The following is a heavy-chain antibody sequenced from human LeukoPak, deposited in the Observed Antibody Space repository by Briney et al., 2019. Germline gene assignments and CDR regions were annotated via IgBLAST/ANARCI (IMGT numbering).Heavy chain of an antibody. CDR3: ARAERIATRIFADWRTNDY. CDR2: ISAYNGNT. CDR1: GYTFTSYG. D-gene: IGHD2-21*01. V-gene: IGHV1-18*01. J-gene: IGHJ4*02. Sequence: ASVKVSCKASGYTFTSYGISWVRQAPGQGLEWMGWISAYNGNTNYAQKLQGRVAMTTDTSTSTAYMELRSLRSDDTAVYYCARAERIATRIFADWRTNDYWGQGTLVTVSS.